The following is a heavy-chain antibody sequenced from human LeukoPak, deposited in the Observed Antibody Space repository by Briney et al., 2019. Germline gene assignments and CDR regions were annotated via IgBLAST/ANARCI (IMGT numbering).Heavy chain of an antibody. CDR2: ISAYNANT. J-gene: IGHJ4*02. Sequence: ASVKVSCKASGGTFSSYAISWVRQAPGQGLEWMGWISAYNANTIYAQKLQGRVTMTTDTSTSTAYMELRSLRSDDTAVYYCARAVLTYYYDSSGYYFDFWGQGTLVTVSS. CDR1: GGTFSSYA. V-gene: IGHV1-18*01. D-gene: IGHD3-22*01. CDR3: ARAVLTYYYDSSGYYFDF.